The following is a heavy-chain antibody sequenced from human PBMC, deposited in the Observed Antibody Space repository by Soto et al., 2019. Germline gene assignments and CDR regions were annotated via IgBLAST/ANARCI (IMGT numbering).Heavy chain of an antibody. Sequence: QVQLVQSGAEVKKPGASVKVSCKASGYTFTSSGFSCVRQAPGQGLEWMAWISAYNGETHYAQKFQGRVTMTPDTSTSTSSMELRSLRSDDTAVYYCARDSGSYMYVSDLGQGTLVPVSS. CDR2: ISAYNGET. D-gene: IGHD1-26*01. J-gene: IGHJ4*02. V-gene: IGHV1-18*01. CDR1: GYTFTSSG. CDR3: ARDSGSYMYVSD.